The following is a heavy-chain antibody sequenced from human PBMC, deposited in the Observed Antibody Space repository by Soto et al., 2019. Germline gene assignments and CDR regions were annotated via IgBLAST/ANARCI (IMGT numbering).Heavy chain of an antibody. CDR1: GGTFSGYF. D-gene: IGHD3-10*01. CDR3: ARDFRYLPY. CDR2: IEHNGNN. V-gene: IGHV4-34*01. Sequence: SETLSLTCAVSGGTFSGYFWSWVRQPPGKGLEWIGEIEHNGNNNINPSLKSRVTLSVDTSKNQISLTLTSVTAADTAVYYCARDFRYLPYWGHGPLVTVYS. J-gene: IGHJ4*01.